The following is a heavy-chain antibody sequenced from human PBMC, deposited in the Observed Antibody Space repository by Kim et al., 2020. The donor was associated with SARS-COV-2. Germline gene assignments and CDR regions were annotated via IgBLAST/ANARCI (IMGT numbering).Heavy chain of an antibody. CDR1: GFTFSSYA. Sequence: GGSLRLSCAASGFTFSSYAMSWVRQAPGKGLEWVSAISGSGGSTYYADSVKGRFTISRDNSKNTLYLQMNSLRAEDTAVYYCAKDGGNSGSYRDYFDYWGQGTLVTVSS. D-gene: IGHD1-26*01. CDR3: AKDGGNSGSYRDYFDY. V-gene: IGHV3-23*01. J-gene: IGHJ4*02. CDR2: ISGSGGST.